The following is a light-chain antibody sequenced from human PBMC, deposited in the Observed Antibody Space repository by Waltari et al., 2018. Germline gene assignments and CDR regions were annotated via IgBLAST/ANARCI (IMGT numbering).Light chain of an antibody. CDR3: MQGTHWPRT. CDR1: QSLVHSDGTTY. Sequence: DVVMTQSPLSLPVTLGQPASISCRSSQSLVHSDGTTYLNWFQQRPGQSPRRLIYKISRRESGVPDRFSGSGSGTDFTLKISRVEAEDIGVYYCMQGTHWPRTFGQGSKVEI. V-gene: IGKV2-30*02. J-gene: IGKJ1*01. CDR2: KIS.